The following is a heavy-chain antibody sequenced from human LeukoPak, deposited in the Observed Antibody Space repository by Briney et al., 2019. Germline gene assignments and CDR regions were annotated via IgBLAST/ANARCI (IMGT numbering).Heavy chain of an antibody. Sequence: SETLSLTCTVSGGSISSYYWNWIRQPPGKGPEWIGYIYYSGGTNYNPSLKSRVSISIDTSKNQFSLKLTSVTAADTAVYFCARRAYTSGFYYFDYWGQGTLVTVSS. V-gene: IGHV4-59*01. CDR3: ARRAYTSGFYYFDY. CDR2: IYYSGGT. D-gene: IGHD3-22*01. CDR1: GGSISSYY. J-gene: IGHJ4*02.